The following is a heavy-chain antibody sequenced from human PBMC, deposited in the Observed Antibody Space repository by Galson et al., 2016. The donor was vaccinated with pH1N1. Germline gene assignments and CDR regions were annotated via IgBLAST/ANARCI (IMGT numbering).Heavy chain of an antibody. CDR2: IIPIFETA. V-gene: IGHV1-69*06. D-gene: IGHD3-16*02. CDR3: ATVTWGELSFYSYFYGMDV. Sequence: SVKVSCKASGDTFSSYGISWVRQAPGQGLEWMGAIIPIFETADYAQKFQGRVTITVDKPTTTAYLEVSSLRSEDTAVYYCATVTWGELSFYSYFYGMDVWGQGTTVTVSS. CDR1: GDTFSSYG. J-gene: IGHJ6*02.